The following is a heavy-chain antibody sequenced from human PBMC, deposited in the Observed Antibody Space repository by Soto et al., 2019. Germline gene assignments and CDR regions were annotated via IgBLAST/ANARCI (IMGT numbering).Heavy chain of an antibody. CDR2: ISAYNGNT. D-gene: IGHD4-4*01. Sequence: ASVKVSCKASGYSFDDYGISWVRQVPGQGLEWMGWISAYNGNTNFAQRFQGRVTLTTDTSTSTAYMEVRSLRSDDTAVYFCGRTESAFYSTNMRAMDVWGQGTTVTV. CDR1: GYSFDDYG. V-gene: IGHV1-18*01. CDR3: GRTESAFYSTNMRAMDV. J-gene: IGHJ6*01.